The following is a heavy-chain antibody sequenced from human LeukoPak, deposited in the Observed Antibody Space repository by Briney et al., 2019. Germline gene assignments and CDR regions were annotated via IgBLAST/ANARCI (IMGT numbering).Heavy chain of an antibody. D-gene: IGHD1-26*01. V-gene: IGHV3-30*03. CDR1: GFTFSSYG. CDR3: ALGGATAY. Sequence: PGGSLRLSCAASGFTFSSYGMHWVRQAPGKGLEWVAVISYDGSNKYYADSVKGRFTISRDNSKNTLYLQVNSLRAEDTAVYYCALGGATAYWGQGTLVTVSS. CDR2: ISYDGSNK. J-gene: IGHJ4*02.